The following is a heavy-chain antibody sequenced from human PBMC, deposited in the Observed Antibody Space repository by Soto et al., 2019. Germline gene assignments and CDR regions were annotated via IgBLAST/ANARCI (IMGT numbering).Heavy chain of an antibody. CDR1: GDSINNSY. D-gene: IGHD6-13*01. V-gene: IGHV4-59*01. J-gene: IGHJ4*02. CDR3: AKYRRTEAEGFTLDY. Sequence: LETLSLTCAVSGDSINNSYWSWIRQPPGKRLEWIGNLYYTGTTTYNPSLESRVTMSVDTSKNQFSLKLNSVDAADTAVYYCAKYRRTEAEGFTLDYWGRGTLVTVSS. CDR2: LYYTGTT.